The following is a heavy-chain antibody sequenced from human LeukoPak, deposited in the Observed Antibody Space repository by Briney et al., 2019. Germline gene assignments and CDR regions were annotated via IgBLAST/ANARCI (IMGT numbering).Heavy chain of an antibody. D-gene: IGHD3-10*01. CDR1: GFTFSDYS. V-gene: IGHV3-48*01. CDR2: ISLSSSSI. J-gene: IGHJ4*02. Sequence: GGSLRLSCAASGFTFSDYSMTWVRQAPGKGLEWVSYISLSSSSIYYADSVKGRFTISRDNARNSLSLQMNTLRAEDTAVYYCTREVYYGSGRRFDFWGQGTLVTVSS. CDR3: TREVYYGSGRRFDF.